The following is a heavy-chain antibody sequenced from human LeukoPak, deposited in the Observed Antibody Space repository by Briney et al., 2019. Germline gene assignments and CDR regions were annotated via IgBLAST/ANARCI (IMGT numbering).Heavy chain of an antibody. V-gene: IGHV5-51*01. D-gene: IGHD4-11*01. J-gene: IGHJ4*02. CDR1: GYTFTSYW. CDR3: ARAPTSLSNPYYFDY. CDR2: IYPGGSDT. Sequence: GESLKISCKGSGYTFTSYWIGWVRQTPGKGLEWKGIIYPGGSDTRYSPSLQGQVTISADASINTAFLHWSSLKASDTAMYFCARAPTSLSNPYYFDYWGQGALVTVSS.